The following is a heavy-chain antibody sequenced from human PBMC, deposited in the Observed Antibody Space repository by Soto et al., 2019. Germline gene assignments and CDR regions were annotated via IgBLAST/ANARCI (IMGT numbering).Heavy chain of an antibody. V-gene: IGHV3-23*01. D-gene: IGHD3-3*01. CDR1: GXTFSSYA. CDR2: ISGSGGST. J-gene: IGHJ4*02. Sequence: GSLRLSCAASGXTFSSYAISWVRQAPGKGLEWVSAISGSGGSTYYADSVRGRFTISIDNSKNTLYMQMNSMRDDDTAVYYCAKGFSHFDYWGQGTLVTVSS. CDR3: AKGFSHFDY.